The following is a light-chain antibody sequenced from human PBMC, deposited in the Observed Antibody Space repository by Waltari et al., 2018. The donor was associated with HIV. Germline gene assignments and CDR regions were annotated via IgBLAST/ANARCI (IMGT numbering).Light chain of an antibody. Sequence: SYVLTQSPSVSVAPGKKARLTWGGKNIGSKSVNWYQLQPGQAPVMVIYQDTDRPSGIPDRFSGSNSEDTATLTIRRVEAGDEADYYCQVWDTNTDQYVIFGGGTNLAV. V-gene: IGLV3-21*01. CDR1: NIGSKS. CDR2: QDT. J-gene: IGLJ2*01. CDR3: QVWDTNTDQYVI.